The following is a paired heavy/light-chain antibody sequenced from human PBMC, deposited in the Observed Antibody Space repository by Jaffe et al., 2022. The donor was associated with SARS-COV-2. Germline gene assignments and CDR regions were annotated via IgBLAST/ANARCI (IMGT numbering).Heavy chain of an antibody. J-gene: IGHJ5*02. D-gene: IGHD2-15*01. V-gene: IGHV4-61*02. Sequence: QVQLQESGPGLVKPSQTLSLTCTVSGGSISSGSYYWSWIRQPAGKGLEWIGRIYTSGSTNYNPSLKSRVTISVDTSKNQFSLKLNSVTAADTAVYYCARGRYCSGGSCYSAQRNYNWFDPWGQGTLVTVSS. CDR3: ARGRYCSGGSCYSAQRNYNWFDP. CDR1: GGSISSGSYY. CDR2: IYTSGST.
Light chain of an antibody. V-gene: IGKV4-1*01. CDR3: QQYYRTLYT. J-gene: IGKJ2*01. Sequence: DIVMTQSPDSLAVSLGERATINCKSSQSVLYSSNNKNYLAWYQQKPGQPPKLLIYWASTRESGVPDRFSGSGSGTDFALTISSLQAEDVAVYYCQQYYRTLYTFGQGTKLEIK. CDR2: WAS. CDR1: QSVLYSSNNKNY.